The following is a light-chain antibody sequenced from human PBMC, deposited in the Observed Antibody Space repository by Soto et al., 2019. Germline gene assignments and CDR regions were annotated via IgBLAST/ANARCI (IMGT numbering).Light chain of an antibody. CDR3: QQYYSTTLT. CDR1: QSVLYSSNNKNY. J-gene: IGKJ4*01. CDR2: WAS. V-gene: IGKV4-1*01. Sequence: DIVTTQSPDSLAVSMGERANINCKSSQSVLYSSNNKNYLAWYQQKPGQPPKLLIYWASTRESGVPDRFSGSGSGTDFTLTISSLQAEDVAVYYCQQYYSTTLTFGGGTKVEIK.